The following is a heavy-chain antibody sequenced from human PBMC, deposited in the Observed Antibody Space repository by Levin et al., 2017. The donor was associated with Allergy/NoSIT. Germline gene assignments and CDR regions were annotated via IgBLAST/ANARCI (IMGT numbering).Heavy chain of an antibody. V-gene: IGHV4-31*03. CDR2: IYSSAST. Sequence: SETLSLTCTVSGGSINSVAHYWSWVRQHPGKGLEWIGYIYSSASTYYNPSLRSRVSISVDTSKNHFSLRLSSVTAADTAVYECARVEAPPSYGAEATYAVDLWGQGTMVIVS. CDR3: ARVEAPPSYGAEATYAVDL. CDR1: GGSINSVAHY. J-gene: IGHJ3*01. D-gene: IGHD4/OR15-4a*01.